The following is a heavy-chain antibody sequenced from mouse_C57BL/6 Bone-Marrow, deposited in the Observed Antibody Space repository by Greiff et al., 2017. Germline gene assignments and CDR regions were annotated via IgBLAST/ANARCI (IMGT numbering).Heavy chain of an antibody. J-gene: IGHJ1*03. CDR3: ARGIYYYGSSYWYFDV. V-gene: IGHV1-50*01. Sequence: QVQLQQPGAELVKPGASVKLSCKASGYTFTSYWMQWAKQRPGQGLEWIGEIDPSDSYTNYNQKFKGKATLTVDTSSSTAYMQLSSLTSEDSAVYYCARGIYYYGSSYWYFDVWGTGTTVTVSS. CDR1: GYTFTSYW. D-gene: IGHD1-1*01. CDR2: IDPSDSYT.